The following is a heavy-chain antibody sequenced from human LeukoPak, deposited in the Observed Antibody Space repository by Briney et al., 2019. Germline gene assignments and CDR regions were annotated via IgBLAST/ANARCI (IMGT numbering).Heavy chain of an antibody. Sequence: ASVKVSCKASGYTFTGYYMHWMRQAPGQGLEWMGWINPNSGGTNYAQKFQGRVTMTRDTSISTAYMELSRLRSDDTAVYYCAREGDDTLTYYDFWSGYYRYNWFDPWGQGTLVTVSS. V-gene: IGHV1-2*02. CDR2: INPNSGGT. CDR1: GYTFTGYY. CDR3: AREGDDTLTYYDFWSGYYRYNWFDP. D-gene: IGHD3-3*01. J-gene: IGHJ5*02.